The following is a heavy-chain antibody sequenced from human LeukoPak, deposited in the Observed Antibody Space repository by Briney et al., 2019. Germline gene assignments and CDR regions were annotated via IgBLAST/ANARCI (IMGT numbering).Heavy chain of an antibody. Sequence: GGSLRLSCAASGFTFSSYAMCWVRQAPGKGLEWVSAISGSGGSTYYADSVKGRFTISRDNSKNTLYLQMNSLRAEDTAVYYCAKDRQYCTNGVCYVVYFDYWGQGTLVTVSS. V-gene: IGHV3-23*01. CDR2: ISGSGGST. J-gene: IGHJ4*02. D-gene: IGHD2-8*01. CDR1: GFTFSSYA. CDR3: AKDRQYCTNGVCYVVYFDY.